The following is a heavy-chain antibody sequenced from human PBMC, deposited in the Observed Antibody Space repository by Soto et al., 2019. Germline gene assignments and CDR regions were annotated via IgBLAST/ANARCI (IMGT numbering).Heavy chain of an antibody. CDR3: ARSTNDYGDRH. V-gene: IGHV1-8*01. J-gene: IGHJ4*02. D-gene: IGHD4-17*01. CDR1: GYTFTSYD. Sequence: QVQLVQSGAEVKKPGASVKVSCEASGYTFTSYDINWVRQATGQGLEWMGWMNPDSGNTGYAQRFQGRVTMTRNTSISTAYMELSSLRSEDTAGYYCARSTNDYGDRHWGQGTLVTVSS. CDR2: MNPDSGNT.